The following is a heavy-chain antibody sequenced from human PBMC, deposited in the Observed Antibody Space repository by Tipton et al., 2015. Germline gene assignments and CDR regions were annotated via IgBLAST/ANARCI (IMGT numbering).Heavy chain of an antibody. D-gene: IGHD3-9*01. CDR3: ACQDYDILTRDYQTVDY. Sequence: TLSLTCTVSGVSISGTSYYWGWIRQPPGKGLEWIGSISHSGNTYYNPSLKSRVTMSRDTSKNQFSLRVRSVTAADTAVYYCACQDYDILTRDYQTVDYWGQGTLVTVSS. CDR1: GVSISGTSYY. V-gene: IGHV4-39*07. CDR2: ISHSGNT. J-gene: IGHJ4*02.